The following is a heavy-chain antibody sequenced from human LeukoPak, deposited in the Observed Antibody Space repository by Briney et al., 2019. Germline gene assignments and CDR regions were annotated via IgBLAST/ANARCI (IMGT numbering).Heavy chain of an antibody. Sequence: APVKVSCTASGYTFTNYDINWVRQATGQGLEWMGWMNPNNGKTGYAQKFQGRVTMTRSTSISTAYMELSSLRSEDTAVYYCATGVGYGKSAPYFDTWGQGTMVTVSS. CDR2: MNPNNGKT. V-gene: IGHV1-8*01. CDR1: GYTFTNYD. CDR3: ATGVGYGKSAPYFDT. J-gene: IGHJ3*02. D-gene: IGHD4-17*01.